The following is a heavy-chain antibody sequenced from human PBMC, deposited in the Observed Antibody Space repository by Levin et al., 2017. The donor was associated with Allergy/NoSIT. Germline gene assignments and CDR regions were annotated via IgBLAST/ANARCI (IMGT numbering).Heavy chain of an antibody. Sequence: GGSLRLSCAASGFTFSSYSMNWVRQAPGKGLEWVSSISSSSSYIYYADSVKGRFTISRDNAKNSLYLQMNSLRAEDTAVYYCARDRVLRFLTLKYYFDYWGQGTLVTVSS. CDR1: GFTFSSYS. CDR3: ARDRVLRFLTLKYYFDY. CDR2: ISSSSSYI. J-gene: IGHJ4*02. V-gene: IGHV3-21*01. D-gene: IGHD3-3*01.